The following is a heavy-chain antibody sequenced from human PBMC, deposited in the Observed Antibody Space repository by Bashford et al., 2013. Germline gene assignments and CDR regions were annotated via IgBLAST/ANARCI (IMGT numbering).Heavy chain of an antibody. V-gene: IGHV1-46*01. D-gene: IGHD3-22*01. Sequence: ASVKVSCKASGYSFTNFYMHWVRQAPGQGLEWMGILNSGGGTTIYAQKFQGRVTMTRDTSTGTAYMELSSLRSEDTAVYFCAREDYSDRGVVYGMDVWGQGTTVTVSS. CDR3: AREDYSDRGVVYGMDV. J-gene: IGHJ6*02. CDR2: LNSGGGTT. CDR1: GYSFTNFY.